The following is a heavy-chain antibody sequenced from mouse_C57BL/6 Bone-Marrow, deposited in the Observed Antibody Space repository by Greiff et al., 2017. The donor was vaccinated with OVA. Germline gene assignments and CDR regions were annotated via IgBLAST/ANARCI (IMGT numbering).Heavy chain of an antibody. CDR2: INSDGGST. J-gene: IGHJ4*01. CDR1: EYEFPSHD. CDR3: ASPSILTTRYYAMDH. Sequence: DVHLVESGGGLVQPGESLKLSCESNEYEFPSHDMSWVRKTPEKRLELVAAINSDGGSTYYPDTMERRFIISRDNTKTTLYLQMSSLRSEDTALYYCASPSILTTRYYAMDHWGQGTSVTVSS. D-gene: IGHD2-5*01. V-gene: IGHV5-2*01.